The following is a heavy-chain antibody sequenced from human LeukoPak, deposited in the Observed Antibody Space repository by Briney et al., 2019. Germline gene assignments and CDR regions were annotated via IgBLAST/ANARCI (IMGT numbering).Heavy chain of an antibody. V-gene: IGHV1-46*01. J-gene: IGHJ5*02. CDR1: GYTFTSYY. D-gene: IGHD6-13*01. Sequence: ASVKVSCKASGYTFTSYYMHWVRQAPGQGLEWMGIINPSGGSTSYAQKFQGRVTMTRDTSISTAYMELSRLRSDDTAVYYCARDVAAGWSSDWFDPWGQGTLVTVSS. CDR3: ARDVAAGWSSDWFDP. CDR2: INPSGGST.